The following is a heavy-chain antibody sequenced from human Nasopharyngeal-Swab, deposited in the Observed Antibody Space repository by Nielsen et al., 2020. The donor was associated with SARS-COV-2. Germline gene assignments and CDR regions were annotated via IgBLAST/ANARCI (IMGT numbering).Heavy chain of an antibody. Sequence: GGSLRLSCAASGFTFSNYSMIWVRQAPGKGLEWVPSISSSSTYIYYPDSVKGRFTISRDNAKKSVFLQMNSLRAEDTAVYYCARVGSLGVNIDYWGQGTLVSVSS. CDR2: ISSSSTYI. D-gene: IGHD1-26*01. V-gene: IGHV3-21*01. J-gene: IGHJ4*02. CDR1: GFTFSNYS. CDR3: ARVGSLGVNIDY.